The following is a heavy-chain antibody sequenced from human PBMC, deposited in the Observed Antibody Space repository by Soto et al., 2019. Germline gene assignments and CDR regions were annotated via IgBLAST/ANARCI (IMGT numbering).Heavy chain of an antibody. V-gene: IGHV1-69*02. CDR3: ARFGGSGHTFYYGMDV. CDR1: GGTFSSYT. Sequence: SVKVSCKASGGTFSSYTISWVRQAPGQGLEWMGRIIPILGIANYAQKFQGRVTITADKSTSTAYMELSSLRSEDTAVYYCARFGGSGHTFYYGMDVWGQGTTVTVSS. CDR2: IIPILGIA. J-gene: IGHJ6*02. D-gene: IGHD3-16*01.